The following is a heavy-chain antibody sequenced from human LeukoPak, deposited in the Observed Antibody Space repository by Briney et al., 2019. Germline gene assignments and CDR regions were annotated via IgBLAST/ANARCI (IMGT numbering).Heavy chain of an antibody. J-gene: IGHJ3*02. CDR1: GFTFDDYG. CDR2: SSGSGGST. CDR3: AKDRSSSSTPVDAFDI. V-gene: IGHV3-23*01. D-gene: IGHD6-6*01. Sequence: VGSLRLSCATSGFTFDDYGMSWGRHALGNGLLWVSASSGSGGSTYYADSVKGWFTISRDNSKNTLYLQMNSLRAEDTAVYYCAKDRSSSSTPVDAFDIWGQGTMVTVSS.